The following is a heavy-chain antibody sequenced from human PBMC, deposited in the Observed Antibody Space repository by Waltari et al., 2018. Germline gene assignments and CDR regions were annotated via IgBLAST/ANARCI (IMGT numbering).Heavy chain of an antibody. J-gene: IGHJ4*02. V-gene: IGHV3-30-3*01. CDR1: RSAFHSGT. CDR3: AREGYTSGRAGNFDY. Sequence: LVESGGDVVQFGRSLILSCTSSRSAFHSGTFNWVRQAPGKGLEWVSAMSFDGYSKYYADSVRGRFTISRDDSLKTVYLQLDSLRLEDTAIYYCAREGYTSGRAGNFDYWGQGTLVTVSS. CDR2: MSFDGYSK. D-gene: IGHD2-15*01.